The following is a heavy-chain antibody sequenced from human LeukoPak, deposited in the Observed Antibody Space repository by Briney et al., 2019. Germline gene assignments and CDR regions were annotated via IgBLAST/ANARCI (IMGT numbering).Heavy chain of an antibody. CDR3: ARDPPRESIFGVVMPTYYMDV. D-gene: IGHD3-3*01. CDR2: INNDGSRT. CDR1: GFTFSTSW. Sequence: PGGSLRLSCAASGFTFSTSWMHWVRHAPGKGLVWVSRINNDGSRTNYVDSVKGRFTISRDNAKNTLYLQMNSLRAEDTAVYYCARDPPRESIFGVVMPTYYMDVWGKGTTVTVSS. V-gene: IGHV3-74*01. J-gene: IGHJ6*03.